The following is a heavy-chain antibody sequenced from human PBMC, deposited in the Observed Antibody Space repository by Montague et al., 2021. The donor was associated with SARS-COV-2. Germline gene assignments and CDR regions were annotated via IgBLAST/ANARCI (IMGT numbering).Heavy chain of an antibody. CDR2: IPYSGST. CDR1: GDSISSYSYY. D-gene: IGHD2/OR15-2a*01. J-gene: IGHJ2*01. CDR3: AKSAWHNWYFDV. Sequence: SETLSLTCTVPGDSISSYSYYWGWMRQPPGKGLEWIGSIPYSGSTYHNPSLKIRVSISVDTSKNQFYLKLSSMTDADTAVYYGAKSAWHNWYFDVWGRGTSVTVSS. V-gene: IGHV4-39*01.